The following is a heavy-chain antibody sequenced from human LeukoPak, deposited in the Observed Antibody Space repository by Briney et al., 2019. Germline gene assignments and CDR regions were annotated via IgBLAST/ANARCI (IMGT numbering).Heavy chain of an antibody. CDR3: AKDQRYSYGYPSFTFDY. V-gene: IGHV3-66*01. D-gene: IGHD5-18*01. CDR1: GFTVSRNH. Sequence: GGSLRLSCAACGFTVSRNHMRWVREARGEGGEWGSVIYSGGSTYYAASVKGRFIISRDNSKITLYLQMNSLRAEDTAVYYCAKDQRYSYGYPSFTFDYWGQGTLVTVSS. CDR2: IYSGGST. J-gene: IGHJ4*02.